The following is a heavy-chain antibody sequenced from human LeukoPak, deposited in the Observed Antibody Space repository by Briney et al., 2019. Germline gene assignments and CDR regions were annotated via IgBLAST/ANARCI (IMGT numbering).Heavy chain of an antibody. V-gene: IGHV4-38-2*02. J-gene: IGHJ6*03. CDR3: AGGVVVPAANYYYMDV. Sequence: SETLSLTCSVSGYSISSGYYWGWIRQPPGKGLEWIGSIYQSGTTSYNPSLKSRVTISVDTSKNQFSLKLSSVTAADTAVYYCAGGVVVPAANYYYMDVWGKGTTVTVSS. CDR1: GYSISSGYY. D-gene: IGHD2-2*01. CDR2: IYQSGTT.